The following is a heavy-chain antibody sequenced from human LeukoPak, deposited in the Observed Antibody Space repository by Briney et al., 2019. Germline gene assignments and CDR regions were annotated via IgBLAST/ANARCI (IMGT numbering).Heavy chain of an antibody. CDR2: INPSGGST. CDR1: GYTFTSYY. V-gene: IGHV1-46*01. CDR3: ARGVSCSSTSCPWYFDL. Sequence: ASVKVSCKASGYTFTSYYMHWVRQAPGQGLEWMGIINPSGGSTSYAQKFQGRVTMTRDTSTSTVYMELSSLRSEDTAVYYCARGVSCSSTSCPWYFDLWGRGTLVTVSS. J-gene: IGHJ2*01. D-gene: IGHD2-2*01.